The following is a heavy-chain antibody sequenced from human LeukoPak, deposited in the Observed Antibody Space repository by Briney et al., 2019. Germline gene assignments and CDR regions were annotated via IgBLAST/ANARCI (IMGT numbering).Heavy chain of an antibody. CDR3: ARVGIAVAAPDY. Sequence: GGSLRLSCAASGFTFSSYSMNWVRQAPGKGLEWVSSISSSSSYIYYADSVKGRFTISRDNTKNSLYLQMNSLRAEDTAVYYCARVGIAVAAPDYWGQGTLVTVSS. D-gene: IGHD6-19*01. J-gene: IGHJ4*02. CDR1: GFTFSSYS. V-gene: IGHV3-21*01. CDR2: ISSSSSYI.